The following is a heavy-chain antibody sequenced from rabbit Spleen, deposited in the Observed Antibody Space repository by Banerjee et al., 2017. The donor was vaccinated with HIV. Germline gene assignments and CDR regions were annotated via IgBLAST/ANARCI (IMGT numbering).Heavy chain of an antibody. CDR1: GFNFSGYA. D-gene: IGHD1-1*01. CDR3: VRVWADTSGYYGYFDL. Sequence: QLEESGGGRVKPGDSLPLPCKISGFNFSGYAFPWVGKPPGKGLEWIGYIYPLFHITYYASWVNGRFTFSSDNAQNTVDLQLNSLTGADTATYFCVRVWADTSGYYGYFDLWGQGTLVTVS. V-gene: IGHV1S7*01. J-gene: IGHJ4*01. CDR2: IYPLFHIT.